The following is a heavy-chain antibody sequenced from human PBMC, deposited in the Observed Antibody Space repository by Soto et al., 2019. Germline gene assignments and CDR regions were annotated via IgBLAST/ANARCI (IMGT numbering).Heavy chain of an antibody. V-gene: IGHV3-11*01. Sequence: GGSLRLSCAASGFTFSDYYMIWIRQAPGKGLEWVSYISSSGSTIYYADSVKGRFTISRDNAKNSLYLQMNSLRAEDTAVYYCASVPIVVVPAAVYYYYYYMDVWGKGTTVTVSS. CDR3: ASVPIVVVPAAVYYYYYYMDV. J-gene: IGHJ6*03. D-gene: IGHD2-2*01. CDR1: GFTFSDYY. CDR2: ISSSGSTI.